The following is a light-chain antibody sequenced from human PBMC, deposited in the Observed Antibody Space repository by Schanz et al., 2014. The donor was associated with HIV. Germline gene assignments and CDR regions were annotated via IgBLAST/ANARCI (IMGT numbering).Light chain of an antibody. CDR3: SASAGSDSFVV. CDR1: SGDIGGY. V-gene: IGLV2-8*01. J-gene: IGLJ2*01. Sequence: QFALTQPPSASGSPGQSVTLSCAGTSGDIGGYISWYQHHPGKAPKLLISEIDKRPSGVPDRFSGSRSGNTARLTVSGLQAEDEADYFCSASAGSDSFVVFGGGTKLTVL. CDR2: EID.